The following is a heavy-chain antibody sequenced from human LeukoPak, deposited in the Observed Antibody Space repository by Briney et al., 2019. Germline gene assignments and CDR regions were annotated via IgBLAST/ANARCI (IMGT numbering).Heavy chain of an antibody. D-gene: IGHD6-19*01. V-gene: IGHV1-18*01. Sequence: ASVKVSCKASGYTFTSYGISWVRQAPGQGLEWMGWISAYNGNTNYVQKLQGRVTMTTDTSTSTAYMELRSLRSDDTAVYYCARVKGSSGWYGGPAPRRGPSDYWGQGTLVTVSS. CDR3: ARVKGSSGWYGGPAPRRGPSDY. CDR1: GYTFTSYG. J-gene: IGHJ4*02. CDR2: ISAYNGNT.